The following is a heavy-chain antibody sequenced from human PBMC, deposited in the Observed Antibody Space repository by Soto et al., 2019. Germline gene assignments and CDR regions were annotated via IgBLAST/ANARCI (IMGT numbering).Heavy chain of an antibody. J-gene: IGHJ6*02. CDR1: GFTFTSSA. Sequence: GASVKVSCKASGFTFTSSAVQWVRQARGQRLEWIGWIVVGSGNTNYAQKFQERVTITRDMSTSTAYMELSSLRSEDTAVYYCAAGSNQVPPRNYYYYYGMDVWGQGTTVTVSS. CDR3: AAGSNQVPPRNYYYYYGMDV. V-gene: IGHV1-58*01. CDR2: IVVGSGNT. D-gene: IGHD1-1*01.